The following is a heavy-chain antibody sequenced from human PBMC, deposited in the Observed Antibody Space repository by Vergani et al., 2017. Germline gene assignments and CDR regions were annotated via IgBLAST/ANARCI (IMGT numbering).Heavy chain of an antibody. CDR2: IYYSGST. V-gene: IGHV4-39*01. D-gene: IGHD3-3*01. CDR3: ARPLGFGVVIK. J-gene: IGHJ4*02. Sequence: QLQLQESGPGLVKPSETLSLTCTVSGGSISSSSYYWGWIRQPPGKGLEWIGSIYYSGSTYYNPSLKSRVTISVDTSKNQFSLNLSSVTAADTAVYYCARPLGFGVVIKWGQGTLVTVSS. CDR1: GGSISSSSYY.